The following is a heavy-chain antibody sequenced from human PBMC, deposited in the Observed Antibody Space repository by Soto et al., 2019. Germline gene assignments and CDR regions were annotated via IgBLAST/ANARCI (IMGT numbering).Heavy chain of an antibody. CDR3: AAGPDKYYDFWSGYYNY. Sequence: GGSLRLSCAASGFTFSSYWMSWVRQAPGKGLEWVANIKQDGSEKYYVDSVKGRFTISRDNAKNSLYLQMNSLRAEDTAVYYCAAGPDKYYDFWSGYYNYWGQGTLVTVYS. CDR1: GFTFSSYW. D-gene: IGHD3-3*01. J-gene: IGHJ4*02. V-gene: IGHV3-7*01. CDR2: IKQDGSEK.